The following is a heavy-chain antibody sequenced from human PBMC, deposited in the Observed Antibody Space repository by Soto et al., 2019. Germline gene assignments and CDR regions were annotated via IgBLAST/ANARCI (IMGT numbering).Heavy chain of an antibody. V-gene: IGHV1-2*02. J-gene: IGHJ5*02. CDR3: ARVMLKAGNWFDP. D-gene: IGHD2-8*01. Sequence: ASVKVSCKASGYTFTDYFIHWVRQSPGQGLEWMGWINPNSRGTNYAPKFQGRVTMTRDTSNSTAYMELRGLRSDDTAVYYCARVMLKAGNWFDPPGQATLVTVSS. CDR1: GYTFTDYF. CDR2: INPNSRGT.